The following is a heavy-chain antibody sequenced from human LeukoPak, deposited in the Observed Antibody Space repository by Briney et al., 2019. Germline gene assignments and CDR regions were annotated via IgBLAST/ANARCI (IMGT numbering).Heavy chain of an antibody. CDR2: VFYSGST. Sequence: SETLSLTCTVSGDSISSYYWNWIRQPPGKGLEWLGRVFYSGSTNYNPSLKSRVTTSVDTSMNKFSLKLSSVTAEDTAVYYCARGGYDSSGSHDNYFDYWGQGTLVTVSS. D-gene: IGHD3-22*01. CDR3: ARGGYDSSGSHDNYFDY. CDR1: GDSISSYY. J-gene: IGHJ4*02. V-gene: IGHV4-59*01.